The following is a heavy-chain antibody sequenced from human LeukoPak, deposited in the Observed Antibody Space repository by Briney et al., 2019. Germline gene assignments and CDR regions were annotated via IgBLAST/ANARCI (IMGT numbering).Heavy chain of an antibody. J-gene: IGHJ4*02. CDR1: GGTFSSYA. CDR2: IIPIFGTA. D-gene: IGHD2-15*01. Sequence: SVKVSCKASGGTFSSYAISWVRQAPGQGLEWMGGIIPIFGTANYAQKFQGRVTITADESTSTAYMELSSLRSEDTAVYYYARDLRAYCSGGSCSYFDYWGQGTLVTVSS. V-gene: IGHV1-69*13. CDR3: ARDLRAYCSGGSCSYFDY.